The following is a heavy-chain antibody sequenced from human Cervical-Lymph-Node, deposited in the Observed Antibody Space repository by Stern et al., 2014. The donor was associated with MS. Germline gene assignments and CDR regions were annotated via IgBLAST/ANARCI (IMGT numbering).Heavy chain of an antibody. V-gene: IGHV1-46*01. CDR3: AREVAGHRLGMMDV. CDR2: INPSGGSK. CDR1: GYTFTSYY. Sequence: VQLVESGAEVKKPGASVKVSCKASGYTFTSYYMHWVRQAPGQGLEWMGIINPSGGSKRYAQKFQGRVTMTRDTSTSTVYMEVSSLRSEDTAVYYCAREVAGHRLGMMDVWGQGTTVTVSS. J-gene: IGHJ6*02. D-gene: IGHD6-19*01.